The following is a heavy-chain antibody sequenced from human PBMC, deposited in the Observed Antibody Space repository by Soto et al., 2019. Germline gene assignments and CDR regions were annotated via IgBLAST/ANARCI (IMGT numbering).Heavy chain of an antibody. D-gene: IGHD3-22*01. J-gene: IGHJ4*02. CDR1: GYSFATSG. V-gene: IGHV1-18*01. CDR2: ISVYNGNT. Sequence: QVKLVQSGTEVKKPGASIKVSCKASGYSFATSGMTWVRQAPGQGLEWMGWISVYNGNTNYDQKLQDRVTRTTDRSTNTAFLEVRNLRSDDTAVYYCARAGQYYDASGYADWGQGTLVTVS. CDR3: ARAGQYYDASGYAD.